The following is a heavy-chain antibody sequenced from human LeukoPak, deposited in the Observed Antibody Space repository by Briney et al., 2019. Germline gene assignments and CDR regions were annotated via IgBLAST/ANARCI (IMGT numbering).Heavy chain of an antibody. D-gene: IGHD3-22*01. J-gene: IGHJ3*02. CDR1: GYTFTSYY. CDR2: INPNSGGT. V-gene: IGHV1-2*02. Sequence: ASVRVSCKASGYTFTSYYMHWVRQAPGQGLEWMGWINPNSGGTNYAQKFQGRVTMTRDTSISTAYMELSRLRSDDTAVYYCARVRGAEHYYDSSGYYPDAFDIWGQGTMVTVSS. CDR3: ARVRGAEHYYDSSGYYPDAFDI.